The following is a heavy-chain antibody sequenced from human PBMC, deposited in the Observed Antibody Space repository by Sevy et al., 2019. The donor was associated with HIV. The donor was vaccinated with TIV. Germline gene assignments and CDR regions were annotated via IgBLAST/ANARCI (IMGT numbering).Heavy chain of an antibody. CDR2: IRQDGSEN. CDR1: GFTFRNFW. J-gene: IGHJ6*02. CDR3: AKSYFGSGTSYGMDL. D-gene: IGHD3-10*01. Sequence: GGSLRLSCAVSGFTFRNFWMSWVRQAPGKGLEWVANIRQDGSENYYVDFVRGRFTISRENAKNSLFLQLNSLRADDTAIYYCAKSYFGSGTSYGMDLWGRGTTVTVSS. V-gene: IGHV3-7*01.